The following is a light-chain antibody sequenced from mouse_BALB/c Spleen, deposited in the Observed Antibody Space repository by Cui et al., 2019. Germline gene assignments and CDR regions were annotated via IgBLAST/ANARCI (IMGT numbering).Light chain of an antibody. J-gene: IGKJ5*01. Sequence: VLTQSPAIMSASPGEKVTLTCRASAIVCSRYLYWNQQKPGTSPTLWIYSASYLASGVPPRFSGSGSGKSFSLKISSMEAEYAASYFCHQWSTYPLTFGAGTKLELK. CDR1: AIVCSRY. V-gene: IGKV4-79*01. CDR2: SAS. CDR3: HQWSTYPLT.